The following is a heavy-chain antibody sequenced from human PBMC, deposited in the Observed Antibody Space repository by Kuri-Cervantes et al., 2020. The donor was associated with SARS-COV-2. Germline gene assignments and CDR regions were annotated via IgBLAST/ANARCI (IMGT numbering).Heavy chain of an antibody. Sequence: ESLKISCAVYGGSFSGYYWSWIRQPPGKGLEWIGEINHSGSTNYNPSLKSRVTISVDTSKNQFSLKLSSVTAADTAVYHCARVGTEWLEQYYMDVWGKGTTVTVSS. CDR2: INHSGST. J-gene: IGHJ6*03. D-gene: IGHD3-3*01. CDR1: GGSFSGYY. CDR3: ARVGTEWLEQYYMDV. V-gene: IGHV4-34*01.